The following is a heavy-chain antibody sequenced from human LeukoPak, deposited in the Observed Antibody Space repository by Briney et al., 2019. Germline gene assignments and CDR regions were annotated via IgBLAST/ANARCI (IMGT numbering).Heavy chain of an antibody. J-gene: IGHJ5*02. CDR1: GGSISGYF. CDR2: IYASGST. Sequence: PSETLSLTCTVSGGSISGYFWSWIRQPAGKGLEWIGRIYASGSTNYNPSLRSRVTMSVDTSENQFSLRLTSVTAADTAVCFCARHFGHSDWFDPWGQGTLVTVSS. CDR3: ARHFGHSDWFDP. V-gene: IGHV4-4*07. D-gene: IGHD3-10*01.